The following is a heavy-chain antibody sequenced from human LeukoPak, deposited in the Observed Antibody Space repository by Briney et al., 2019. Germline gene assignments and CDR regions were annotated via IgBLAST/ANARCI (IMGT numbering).Heavy chain of an antibody. D-gene: IGHD3-22*01. CDR3: ARARGRVVITSSLDY. J-gene: IGHJ4*02. Sequence: ASVKVSCKASGGTFSSYAISWVRQAPGQGLELMGRIIPIFGTANYAQKFQGRVTITTDESTSTAYMELSSLRSEDTAVYYCARARGRVVITSSLDYWGQGTLVTVSS. V-gene: IGHV1-69*05. CDR2: IIPIFGTA. CDR1: GGTFSSYA.